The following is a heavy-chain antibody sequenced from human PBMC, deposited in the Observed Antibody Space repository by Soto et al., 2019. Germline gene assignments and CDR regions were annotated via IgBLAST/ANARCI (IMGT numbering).Heavy chain of an antibody. CDR1: GFTFSNAW. V-gene: IGHV3-15*07. CDR3: TTERDYYYYYGMDV. CDR2: IKSKTDGGTT. Sequence: EVQLVESGGGLVKPGGSLRLSCAASGFTFSNAWMNWVRQAPGKGLEWVGRIKSKTDGGTTDYAAPVKGRFTISRDDSKNTLYLQTNSLKTEDTAVYYCTTERDYYYYYGMDVWGQGTTVTVSS. J-gene: IGHJ6*02.